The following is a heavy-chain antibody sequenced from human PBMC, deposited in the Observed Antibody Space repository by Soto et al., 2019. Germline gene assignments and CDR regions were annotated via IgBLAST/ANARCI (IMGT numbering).Heavy chain of an antibody. D-gene: IGHD2-15*01. J-gene: IGHJ6*02. CDR2: ISGSGGST. V-gene: IGHV3-23*01. CDR1: GFTFSSYA. CDR3: ARRASDLLLDYYGMDV. Sequence: PXGPLILTCSASGFTFSSYAMNGVRQASGKGLEWVSTISGSGGSTYYADSVKGRFTISRDNSKNTLYLQMNSLRAEDTAVYYCARRASDLLLDYYGMDVWGQGTTVTVSS.